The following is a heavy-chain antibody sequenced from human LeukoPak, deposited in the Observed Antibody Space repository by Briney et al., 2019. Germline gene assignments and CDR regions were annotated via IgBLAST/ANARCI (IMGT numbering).Heavy chain of an antibody. CDR3: ARSTGVVITPFDY. CDR1: GFTFSSYG. J-gene: IGHJ4*02. D-gene: IGHD3-3*01. Sequence: GGSLRLSCVASGFTFSSYGMNWVRQAPGKGLEWVSVIYISGSTYYADSVKGRFTISRDNSKNTLYLQMNSLRAEDTAVYYCARSTGVVITPFDYWGQGTLVTVSS. V-gene: IGHV3-NL1*01. CDR2: IYISGST.